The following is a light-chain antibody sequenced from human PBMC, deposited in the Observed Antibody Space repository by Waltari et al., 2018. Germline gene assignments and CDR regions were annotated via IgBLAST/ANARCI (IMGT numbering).Light chain of an antibody. V-gene: IGLV3-21*04. Sequence: SYVLTQTPSVSLAPGQTALITCGGDNIESKSVHWYQPQPGQAPVLVMFYDSDRPPGIPDRFSGSNSGNTATLTISRVEDDDEADYFCQVWDDSNNSGVFGGGTKLTVL. CDR1: NIESKS. CDR3: QVWDDSNNSGV. J-gene: IGLJ2*01. CDR2: YDS.